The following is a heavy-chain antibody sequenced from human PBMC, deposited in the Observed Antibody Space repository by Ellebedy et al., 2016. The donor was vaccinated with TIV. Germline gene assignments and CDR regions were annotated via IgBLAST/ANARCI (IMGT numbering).Heavy chain of an antibody. Sequence: MPSETLSLTCTVSGVSITTNYWSWIRQTPGKGLEWIGYIDYGGGTNYNPSLKSRVTLSLATSKNHFSLKLTSVTAADTAVYDCARPYGSGRLCRSAFDIWGQGTMVTVSS. D-gene: IGHD6-19*01. CDR2: IDYGGGT. J-gene: IGHJ3*02. V-gene: IGHV4-59*12. CDR1: GVSITTNY. CDR3: ARPYGSGRLCRSAFDI.